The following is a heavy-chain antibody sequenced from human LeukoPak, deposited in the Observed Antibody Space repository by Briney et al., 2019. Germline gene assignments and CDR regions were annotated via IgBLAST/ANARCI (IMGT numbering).Heavy chain of an antibody. CDR1: GYPFTSYG. Sequence: ASVKVSCKASGYPFTSYGISWVRQAPGQGLEWMGWISAYNGNTNYAQKLQGRVTMTTDTSTSTAYMELRSLRSDDTAVYYCARASRMVRGENWFDPWGQGTLVTVSS. D-gene: IGHD3-10*01. CDR2: ISAYNGNT. V-gene: IGHV1-18*04. CDR3: ARASRMVRGENWFDP. J-gene: IGHJ5*02.